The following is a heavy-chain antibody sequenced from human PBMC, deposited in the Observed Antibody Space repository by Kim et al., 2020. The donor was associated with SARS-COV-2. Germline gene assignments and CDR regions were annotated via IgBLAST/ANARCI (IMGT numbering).Heavy chain of an antibody. V-gene: IGHV3-74*01. D-gene: IGHD1-1*01. Sequence: ADSVKGRVPISRDAAKNTLYLPRNSLRAEDTAVYYCTRATTDTRSSFAIWGQGTMVTVSS. J-gene: IGHJ3*02. CDR3: TRATTDTRSSFAI.